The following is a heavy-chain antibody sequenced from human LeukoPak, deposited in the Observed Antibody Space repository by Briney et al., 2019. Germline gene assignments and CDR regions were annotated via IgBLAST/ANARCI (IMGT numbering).Heavy chain of an antibody. CDR2: INSDGSST. J-gene: IGHJ4*02. D-gene: IGHD5-24*01. V-gene: IGHV3-74*01. CDR1: GFTFSSYL. Sequence: PGGSLRLSCAASGFTFSSYLMHWVRQAPGKGLVWVSDINSDGSSTNYADSVKGRFTISRDNAKNTLYLQMNSLRTEDTALYYCAKSDHRGDGFNYDYWGQGTLVTVSS. CDR3: AKSDHRGDGFNYDY.